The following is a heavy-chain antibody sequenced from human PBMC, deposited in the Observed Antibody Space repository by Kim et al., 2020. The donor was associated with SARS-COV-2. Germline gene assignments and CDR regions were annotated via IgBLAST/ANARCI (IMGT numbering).Heavy chain of an antibody. CDR3: VKDQSYSSSWYDK. J-gene: IGHJ4*02. CDR1: GFTFSSYA. V-gene: IGHV3-64D*06. CDR2: ISSNAGST. Sequence: GGSLRLSCSVSGFTFSSYAMHWVRQTPGKGLQYVSAISSNAGSTYYVASVKDRFTISRDNSRNTLYLQMRRLRPEDTGIYYCVKDQSYSSSWYDKWGQGT. D-gene: IGHD2-2*01.